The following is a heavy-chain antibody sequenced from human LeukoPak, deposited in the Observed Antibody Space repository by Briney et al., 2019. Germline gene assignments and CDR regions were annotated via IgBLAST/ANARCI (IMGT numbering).Heavy chain of an antibody. Sequence: GASVTVSCKASGYTFTGYYMHWVRQAPGQGLEGMGIINPSGGSTMYAQKFQGRVTITRDMSTSTVYMELSSLRSEDTAVYYCARGGSFLDYWGQGTLVTVSS. D-gene: IGHD1-26*01. CDR2: INPSGGST. V-gene: IGHV1-46*01. CDR3: ARGGSFLDY. CDR1: GYTFTGYY. J-gene: IGHJ4*02.